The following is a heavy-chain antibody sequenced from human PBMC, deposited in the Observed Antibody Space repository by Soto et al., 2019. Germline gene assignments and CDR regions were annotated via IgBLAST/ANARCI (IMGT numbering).Heavy chain of an antibody. D-gene: IGHD2-21*01. CDR2: INPSGARS. CDR3: SPTAKSERVVIAH. J-gene: IGHJ4*02. V-gene: IGHV1-46*01. CDR1: GYTFTNYY. Sequence: QVQLVQSGAEVKKPAASVKVSCKASGYTFTNYYLHWVRQAPGQGLEWMGIINPSGARSSYAQKFQGRVTMTRDTSTRTVYMELSSLSSEDTAVYYCSPTAKSERVVIAHWGQGTLVTVSS.